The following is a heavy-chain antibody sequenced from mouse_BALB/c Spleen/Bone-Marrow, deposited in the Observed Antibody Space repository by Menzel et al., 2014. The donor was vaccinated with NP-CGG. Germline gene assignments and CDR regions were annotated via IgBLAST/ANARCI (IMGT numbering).Heavy chain of an antibody. J-gene: IGHJ4*01. V-gene: IGHV5-6-5*01. CDR2: ISSGGST. CDR1: GFTFSSYA. Sequence: EVMLVESGGGLVKPGGSLKLSCADSGFTFSSYAMSWVRQTPEKRLEWVASISSGGSTYYPDSVKGRFTISRDNARNILYLQMSSLRSEDTAMYYCASLYFYGSSYYTMDYWGQGTSVTVSS. CDR3: ASLYFYGSSYYTMDY. D-gene: IGHD1-1*01.